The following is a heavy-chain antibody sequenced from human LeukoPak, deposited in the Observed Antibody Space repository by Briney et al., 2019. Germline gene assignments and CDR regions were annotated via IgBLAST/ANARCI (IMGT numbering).Heavy chain of an antibody. CDR1: GGSISSYY. CDR3: ARVYDFWSGGYMDV. J-gene: IGHJ6*03. V-gene: IGHV4-59*01. Sequence: PSETLSLTCTVSGGSISSYYWSWIRQPPGKGLEWIGYIYYSGGTNYNPSLKSRVTISVDTSKNQFSLKLSSVTAADTAVYYCARVYDFWSGGYMDVWGKGTTVTVSS. CDR2: IYYSGGT. D-gene: IGHD3-3*01.